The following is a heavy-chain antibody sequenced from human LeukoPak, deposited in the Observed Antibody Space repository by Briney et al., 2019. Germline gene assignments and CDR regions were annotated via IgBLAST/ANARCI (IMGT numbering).Heavy chain of an antibody. V-gene: IGHV3-21*01. J-gene: IGHJ4*02. CDR3: ARARSSTSTIGH. Sequence: TGGSLRLSCAASGFTFSSYSMNWVRQAPGKGLEWVSSISSSSSYIYYADSVKGRFTISRDNAKNSLYLQMNSLRAEATAVYYCARARSSTSTIGHWGQGTLVTVSS. CDR2: ISSSSSYI. CDR1: GFTFSSYS. D-gene: IGHD2-2*01.